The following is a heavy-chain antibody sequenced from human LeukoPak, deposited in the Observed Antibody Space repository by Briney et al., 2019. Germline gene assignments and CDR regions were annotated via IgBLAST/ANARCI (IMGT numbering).Heavy chain of an antibody. D-gene: IGHD3-3*01. J-gene: IGHJ4*02. CDR1: GGSISSYY. V-gene: IGHV4-59*01. CDR2: IYYSGST. CDR3: ARGAKYDFWSGYYIY. Sequence: PSETLSLTCTVSGGSISSYYWSWIRQPPGKGLEWIGYIYYSGSTNYNPSLKSRVTISVDTSKNQFSLKPSSVTAADTAVYYCARGAKYDFWSGYYIYWGQGTLVTVSS.